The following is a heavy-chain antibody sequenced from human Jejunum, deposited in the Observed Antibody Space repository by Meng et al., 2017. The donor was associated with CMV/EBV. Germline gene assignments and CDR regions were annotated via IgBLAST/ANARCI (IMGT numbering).Heavy chain of an antibody. Sequence: QVRVVQSGAELKEPGSSVMVSCEASGFIFTSYAISWVRQAPGQGLQYMGWISAYNGNTNYAQELQGRVTMTTDTSTSTAYMELRSLRFDDTAVYYCARFYCSSTSCPHVLFDYWGQGTLVTVSS. D-gene: IGHD2-2*01. CDR2: ISAYNGNT. CDR1: GFIFTSYA. V-gene: IGHV1-18*01. CDR3: ARFYCSSTSCPHVLFDY. J-gene: IGHJ4*02.